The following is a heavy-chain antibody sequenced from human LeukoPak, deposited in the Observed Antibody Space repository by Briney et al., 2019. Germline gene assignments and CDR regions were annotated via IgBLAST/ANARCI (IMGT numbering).Heavy chain of an antibody. CDR2: ISGSTTGGST. Sequence: PGGSLRLSCAASGFTFNNYAMAWVRQAPGKGLQWVSSISGSTTGGSTYYADSVMGRFTISRDNSKNTLYLQMNSLRAEDTAVYYCAKDRVMFRRRPQAVDYWGQGTLVTVSS. V-gene: IGHV3-23*01. J-gene: IGHJ4*02. CDR3: AKDRVMFRRRPQAVDY. D-gene: IGHD3-10*02. CDR1: GFTFNNYA.